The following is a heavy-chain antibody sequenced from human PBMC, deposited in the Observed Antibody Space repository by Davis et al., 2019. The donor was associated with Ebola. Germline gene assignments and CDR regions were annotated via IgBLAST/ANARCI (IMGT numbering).Heavy chain of an antibody. CDR2: ISAYNGNT. J-gene: IGHJ4*02. D-gene: IGHD3-3*01. V-gene: IGHV1-18*01. CDR1: GYTFTSYG. CDR3: ARGLPQGGFLEWLGEI. Sequence: AASVKVSCKASGYTFTSYGISWVRQAPGQGLEWMGWISAYNGNTNYAQKLQGRVTMTRNTSISTAYMELSSLRSEDTAVYYCARGLPQGGFLEWLGEIWGQGTLVTVSS.